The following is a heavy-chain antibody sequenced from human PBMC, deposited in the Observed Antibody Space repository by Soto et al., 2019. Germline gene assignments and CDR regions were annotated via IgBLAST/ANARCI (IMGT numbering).Heavy chain of an antibody. CDR2: IIPLFGTA. J-gene: IGHJ4*02. Sequence: SVKVSFKTSGGTFSTYAIYWVRQAPGQGLEWMGAIIPLFGTADYAQKFQGRVTITADESTSTANMELSSLRSEDTAVYYCARPKGSYSSGYYYFDYWGQGTLVTVSS. D-gene: IGHD6-19*01. CDR3: ARPKGSYSSGYYYFDY. V-gene: IGHV1-69*13. CDR1: GGTFSTYA.